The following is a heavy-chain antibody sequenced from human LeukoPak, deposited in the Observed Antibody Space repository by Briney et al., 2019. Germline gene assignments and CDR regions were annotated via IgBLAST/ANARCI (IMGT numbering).Heavy chain of an antibody. CDR2: IRTKTGGCTT. CDR1: GLPFRNAW. D-gene: IGHD6-19*01. CDR3: TTAVAGSYHFVC. V-gene: IGHV3-15*01. Sequence: PGGSLILSSAASGLPFRNAWMIWVRQAPAKVLEWVGRIRTKTGGCTTDYAAPVKGRFTISRDDSENTLYLQINSLKTEDTAVYYCTTAVAGSYHFVCWGQGTLVTVSS. J-gene: IGHJ4*02.